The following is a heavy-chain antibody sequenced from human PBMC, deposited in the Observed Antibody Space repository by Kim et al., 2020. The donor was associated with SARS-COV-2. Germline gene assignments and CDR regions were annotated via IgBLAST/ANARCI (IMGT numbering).Heavy chain of an antibody. CDR3: ARGWDESITIFGVVTTGFDP. Sequence: SETLSLTCAVSGGSISSSNWWSWVRQPPGKGLEWIGEIYHSGSTNYNPSLKSRVTISVDKSKNQFSLKLSSVTAADTAVYYCARGWDESITIFGVVTTGFDPWGQGTLVTVSS. D-gene: IGHD3-3*01. CDR2: IYHSGST. CDR1: GGSISSSNW. J-gene: IGHJ5*02. V-gene: IGHV4-4*02.